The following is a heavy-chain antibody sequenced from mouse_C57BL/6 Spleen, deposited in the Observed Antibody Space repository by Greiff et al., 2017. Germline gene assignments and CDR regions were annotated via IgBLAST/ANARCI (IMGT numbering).Heavy chain of an antibody. CDR1: GFTFSDYG. J-gene: IGHJ4*01. Sequence: EVKLVESGGGLVKPGGSLKLSCAASGFTFSDYGMHWVRQAPEKGLEWVAYISSGRSTIYYADTVKGRFTISRDNAKNTLFLQMTSLRSEETAMYYCARTNWDAMDYWGQGTSVTVSS. V-gene: IGHV5-17*01. D-gene: IGHD4-1*02. CDR3: ARTNWDAMDY. CDR2: ISSGRSTI.